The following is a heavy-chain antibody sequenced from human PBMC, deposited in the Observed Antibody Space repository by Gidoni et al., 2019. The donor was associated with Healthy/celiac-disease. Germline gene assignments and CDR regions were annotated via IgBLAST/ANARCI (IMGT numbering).Heavy chain of an antibody. CDR3: ARVGVKWQWLVGLDY. CDR2: IWYDGSNK. D-gene: IGHD6-19*01. V-gene: IGHV3-33*01. J-gene: IGHJ4*02. CDR1: GFTFSSYG. Sequence: QVQLVESGGGVVQPGRSLSLSCAASGFTFSSYGMHWVRQAPGKGLEWVAVIWYDGSNKYYADSVKGRFTISRDNSKNTLYLQMNSLRAEDTAVYYCARVGVKWQWLVGLDYWGQGTLVTVSS.